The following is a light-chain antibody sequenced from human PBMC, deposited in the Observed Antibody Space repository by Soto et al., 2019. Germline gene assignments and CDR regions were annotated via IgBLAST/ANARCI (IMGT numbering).Light chain of an antibody. V-gene: IGKV3-20*01. CDR1: QSVGNNY. Sequence: EIVLTHSPDTLSLSPGERATLSCRASQSVGNNYLAWYQQRPGQAPRLVIYGASNRATGIPDRFSAWGSGTDFTLTISRLEPEDFAVYYCQQDTSSPLTFGQGTKVEIK. CDR2: GAS. J-gene: IGKJ1*01. CDR3: QQDTSSPLT.